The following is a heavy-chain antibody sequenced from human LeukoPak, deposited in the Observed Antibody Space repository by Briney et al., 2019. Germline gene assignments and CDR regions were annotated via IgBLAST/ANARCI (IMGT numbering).Heavy chain of an antibody. D-gene: IGHD1-1*01. V-gene: IGHV4-34*01. J-gene: IGHJ4*02. CDR3: ARGRVLDY. Sequence: SETLSLTCAVYGGSFSGYYWSWIRQPPGKGLEWIGEINHSGSTNYNPSLKSRVTISVDTSKNQFPLKLSSVTAAGTAVYYCARGRVLDYWGQGTLVTVSS. CDR2: INHSGST. CDR1: GGSFSGYY.